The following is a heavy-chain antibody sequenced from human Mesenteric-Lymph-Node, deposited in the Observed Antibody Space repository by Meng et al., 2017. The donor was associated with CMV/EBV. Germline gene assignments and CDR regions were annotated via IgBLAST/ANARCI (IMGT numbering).Heavy chain of an antibody. CDR1: GGSISSSDW. Sequence: TVSGGSISSSDWWSWGRQSPGKGLEWIGEVFHNGNTIYNPSLENRVTISVDGPKNQFSLRLTSVTAADTAVYYCAREIDSGSSQGLWGQGTLVTVSS. CDR3: AREIDSGSSQGL. CDR2: VFHNGNT. V-gene: IGHV4-4*02. J-gene: IGHJ4*02. D-gene: IGHD3-10*01.